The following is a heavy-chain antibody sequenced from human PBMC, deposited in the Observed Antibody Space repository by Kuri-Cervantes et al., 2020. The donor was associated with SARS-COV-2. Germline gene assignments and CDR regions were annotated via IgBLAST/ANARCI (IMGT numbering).Heavy chain of an antibody. J-gene: IGHJ6*02. D-gene: IGHD3-16*01. CDR1: GGSFSGYY. CDR2: IYYSGST. CDR3: AETPFPWGEGSEM. V-gene: IGHV4-34*01. Sequence: SETLSLTCAVYGGSFSGYYWSWIRQPPGKGLEWIGYIYYSGSTYYNPSLKSRVTISVDTSKNQFSLKLSSVTAADTAVYYCAETPFPWGEGSEMWGQGTTVTVSS.